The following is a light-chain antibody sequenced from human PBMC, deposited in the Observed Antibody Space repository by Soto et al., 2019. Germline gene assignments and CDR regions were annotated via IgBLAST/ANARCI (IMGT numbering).Light chain of an antibody. CDR2: DVS. V-gene: IGLV2-14*01. J-gene: IGLJ1*01. Sequence: QSVLTQPASGSGSPGQSITISCTGTSRDVGGYNYVSWYQQHPGKAPELMIHDVSNRPSGVSNRFSGSKSGNTASLTISGLQAEDEAEYYCISYTSSSLYVFGTGTKVTVL. CDR1: SRDVGGYNY. CDR3: ISYTSSSLYV.